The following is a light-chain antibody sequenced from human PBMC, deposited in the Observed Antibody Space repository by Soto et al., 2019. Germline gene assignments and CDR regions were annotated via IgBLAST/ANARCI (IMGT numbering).Light chain of an antibody. CDR1: SSDVGNYNY. V-gene: IGLV2-14*01. J-gene: IGLJ1*01. Sequence: QSALTQPASVSGSPGGSIAISCTGTSSDVGNYNYVSWYQQHPGKAPKLMIHDVSNRPSGVSDRFSGSKSGNTASLTISGLQAEDEADYYCSSYTSSNTYVFGTGTKVTVL. CDR2: DVS. CDR3: SSYTSSNTYV.